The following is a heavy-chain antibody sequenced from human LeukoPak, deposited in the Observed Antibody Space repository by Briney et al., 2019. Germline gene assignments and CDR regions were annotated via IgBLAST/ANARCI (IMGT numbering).Heavy chain of an antibody. D-gene: IGHD2-2*01. J-gene: IGHJ4*02. CDR1: GFTVSSNY. CDR2: ISGSGGST. Sequence: GGSLRLSCAASGFTVSSNYMSWVRQAPGKGLEWVSAISGSGGSTYYADSVKGRFTISRDNSKNTLYLQMNSLRAEDTAVYYCAKFLGVVPAARYYFDYWGQGTLVTVSS. V-gene: IGHV3-23*01. CDR3: AKFLGVVPAARYYFDY.